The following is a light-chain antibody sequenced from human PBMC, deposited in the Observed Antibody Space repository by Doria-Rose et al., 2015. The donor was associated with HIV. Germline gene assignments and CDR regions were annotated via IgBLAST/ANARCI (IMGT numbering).Light chain of an antibody. J-gene: IGKJ1*01. Sequence: TQSPGTLSLSPGERATLSCRASQSFSSTYLAWYQQTHGQAHSLLVYDGSTRATGIPDRFSASGSGTDFTLTINRLEPEDFALYYCHQYGTSWTFGQGTKVEI. CDR3: HQYGTSWT. CDR2: DGS. CDR1: QSFSSTY. V-gene: IGKV3-20*01.